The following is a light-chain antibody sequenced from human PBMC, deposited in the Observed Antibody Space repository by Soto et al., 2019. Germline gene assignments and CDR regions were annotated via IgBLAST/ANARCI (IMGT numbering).Light chain of an antibody. CDR3: QQRSNWPTGYT. V-gene: IGKV3-11*02. Sequence: EIVLTQSPATLSLSPGQRATLSCSASQSVSSYLAWYQQKPGQAPRLLIYDASNRATGIPARFSCSGSGRDFTLTISGLEREDFAVYYCQQRSNWPTGYTFGQGTKLEIK. J-gene: IGKJ2*01. CDR2: DAS. CDR1: QSVSSY.